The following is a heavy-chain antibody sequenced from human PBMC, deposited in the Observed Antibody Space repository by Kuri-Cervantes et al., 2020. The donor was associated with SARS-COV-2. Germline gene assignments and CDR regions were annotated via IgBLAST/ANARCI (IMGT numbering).Heavy chain of an antibody. CDR2: IYYSGST. CDR3: GRVSWIQLWRRYSDS. V-gene: IGHV4-59*11. CDR1: GGSISSHY. J-gene: IGHJ4*02. D-gene: IGHD5-18*01. Sequence: SETLSLTCTVSGGSISSHYWSWIRQPPGKGLEWIGYIYYSGSTNYNPSLKSRVTTSVDTSKNQFSLKLSSVTAADTAVYYCGRVSWIQLWRRYSDSWGQGALVTVSS.